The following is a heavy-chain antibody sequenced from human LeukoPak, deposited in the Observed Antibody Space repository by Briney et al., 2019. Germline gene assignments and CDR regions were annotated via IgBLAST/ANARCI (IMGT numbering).Heavy chain of an antibody. CDR1: GYTFTSYG. J-gene: IGHJ6*02. CDR2: ISAYNGNT. CDR3: AREGYYYGSGSYDYYGMDV. Sequence: ASVKVSCKAFGYTFTSYGISWVRQAPGQGLEWMGWISAYNGNTNYAQKLQGRVTMTTDTSTSTAYMELRSLRSDDTAVYYCAREGYYYGSGSYDYYGMDVWGQGTTVTVSS. V-gene: IGHV1-18*01. D-gene: IGHD3-10*01.